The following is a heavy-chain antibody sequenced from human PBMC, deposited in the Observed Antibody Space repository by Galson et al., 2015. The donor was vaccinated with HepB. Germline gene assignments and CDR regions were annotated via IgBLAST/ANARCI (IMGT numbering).Heavy chain of an antibody. CDR1: GFTFSSYS. CDR2: ISSSSSTI. V-gene: IGHV3-48*01. J-gene: IGHJ6*02. CDR3: ASLRGTPDYYYYGMDV. D-gene: IGHD3-10*01. Sequence: SLRLSCAASGFTFSSYSMNWVRQAPGKGLEWVSSISSSSSTIYYAASVKGRFTINRDNDKNSLYLQMNSLRVEDTAVYYCASLRGTPDYYYYGMDVWGQGTTVTVSS.